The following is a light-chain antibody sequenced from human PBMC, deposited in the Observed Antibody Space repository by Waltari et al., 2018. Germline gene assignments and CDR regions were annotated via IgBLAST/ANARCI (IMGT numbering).Light chain of an antibody. CDR1: QTLVHSDGTTY. V-gene: IGKV2-30*02. CDR2: KVS. J-gene: IGKJ4*01. Sequence: DVVLTQPPLPLPVPLGQPASLSCKSSQTLVHSDGTTYLAWFQQRPGQSPRRLIYKVSNRESGVPDRFSASGSGTDFTLKISRVEAEDVGVYYCMQGTHWPLTFGGGTKVEIK. CDR3: MQGTHWPLT.